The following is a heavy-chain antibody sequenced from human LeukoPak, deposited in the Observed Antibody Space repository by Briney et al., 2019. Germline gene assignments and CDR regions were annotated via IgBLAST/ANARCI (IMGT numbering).Heavy chain of an antibody. CDR3: AKVPVTTCSGAYCYPFDY. J-gene: IGHJ4*02. V-gene: IGHV3-23*01. D-gene: IGHD2-15*01. Sequence: GGSLRLSCAASGFTLSSYAMSWVRQGPGKGLEWVSAISVSGNTYHADSVKGRFTISRDSPKNTLYLQMNSLRAGDAAVYYCAKVPVTTCSGAYCYPFDYWSQGTLVTVSS. CDR2: ISVSGNT. CDR1: GFTLSSYA.